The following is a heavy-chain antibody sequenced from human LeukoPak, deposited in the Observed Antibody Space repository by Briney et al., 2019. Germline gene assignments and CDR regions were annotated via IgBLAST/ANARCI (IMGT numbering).Heavy chain of an antibody. CDR1: GFTFSGLS. D-gene: IGHD3-10*01. CDR3: ARAGSHWHYVY. J-gene: IGHJ4*02. CDR2: IKQDGSER. V-gene: IGHV3-7*01. Sequence: GGSLRLSCAACGFTFSGLSMSWVRQSPTKGLEWLANIKQDGSERYYVDSVKGRFTISRDNAKNSLSLQMNNLRVEDTAVYYCARAGSHWHYVYWGQGTVVTVSS.